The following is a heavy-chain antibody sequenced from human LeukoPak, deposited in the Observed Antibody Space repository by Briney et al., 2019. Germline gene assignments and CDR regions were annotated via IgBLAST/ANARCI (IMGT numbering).Heavy chain of an antibody. D-gene: IGHD2/OR15-2a*01. V-gene: IGHV4-38-2*02. Sequence: SETLSLTCTVSGYSISSGYYWGWIRQPPGKGLEWIGSIYHSGSTYYNPSLKSRVTISVDTSKNQFSLKLSSVTAADTAVYYCARYYRLPDYWGQGTLVTVSS. CDR1: GYSISSGYY. CDR3: ARYYRLPDY. CDR2: IYHSGST. J-gene: IGHJ4*02.